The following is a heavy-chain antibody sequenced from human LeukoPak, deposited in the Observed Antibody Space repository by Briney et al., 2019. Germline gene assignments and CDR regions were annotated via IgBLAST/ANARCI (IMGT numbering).Heavy chain of an antibody. CDR1: GFTFSSYA. J-gene: IGHJ3*02. D-gene: IGHD5-24*01. CDR3: AKDRRDGYTADAFDI. V-gene: IGHV3-23*01. CDR2: ISGSGGST. Sequence: GGSLRLSCAASGFTFSSYAMSWVRQAPGKGLEWVSAISGSGGSTFYADAVKGRFTISRDNSKNTLYLQMNSLRAEDRAVYYCAKDRRDGYTADAFDIWGQGTMVTVSS.